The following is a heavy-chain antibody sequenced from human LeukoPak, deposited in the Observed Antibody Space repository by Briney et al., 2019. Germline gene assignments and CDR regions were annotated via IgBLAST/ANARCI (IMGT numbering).Heavy chain of an antibody. D-gene: IGHD5-18*01. CDR3: ASLTDTAMVTVDY. V-gene: IGHV1-69*02. CDR1: GGTFSSYT. J-gene: IGHJ4*02. CDR2: IIPILGIA. Sequence: SAKVSCKASGGTFSSYTISWVRQAPGQGLEWMGRIIPILGIANYAQKFQGRVTITADKSTSTAYMELSSLRSEDTAVYYCASLTDTAMVTVDYWGQGTLVTVSS.